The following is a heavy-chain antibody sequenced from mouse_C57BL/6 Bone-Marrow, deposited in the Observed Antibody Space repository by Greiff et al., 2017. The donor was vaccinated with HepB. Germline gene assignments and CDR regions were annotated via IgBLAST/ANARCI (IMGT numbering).Heavy chain of an antibody. J-gene: IGHJ3*01. D-gene: IGHD3-3*01. CDR3: ARRDRTGFAY. CDR2: IDPSDSYT. CDR1: GYTFTSYW. V-gene: IGHV1-69*01. Sequence: VQLQQPGAELVMPGASVKLSCKASGYTFTSYWMHWVKQRPGQGLEWIGEIDPSDSYTNYNQKFKGKSTLTVDKSSSTAYMQLSSLTSEDSAVYYCARRDRTGFAYWGQGTLVTVSA.